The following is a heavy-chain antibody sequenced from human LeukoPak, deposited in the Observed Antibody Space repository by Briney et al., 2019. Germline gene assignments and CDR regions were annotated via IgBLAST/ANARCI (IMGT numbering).Heavy chain of an antibody. CDR2: IYYTGTT. Sequence: KPSETLSLTCTVSGGSISSYYWSWIRRPPGKGLEWVGYIYYTGTTNYNPSPKSRVTISLDTSKNQLSLNLKSVTAADTAVYYCARDRDVDDFDSWGHGTLVTVSS. CDR3: ARDRDVDDFDS. V-gene: IGHV4-59*12. CDR1: GGSISSYY. J-gene: IGHJ4*01. D-gene: IGHD2-15*01.